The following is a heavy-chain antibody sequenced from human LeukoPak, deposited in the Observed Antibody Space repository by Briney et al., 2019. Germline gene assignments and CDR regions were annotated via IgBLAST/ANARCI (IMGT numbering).Heavy chain of an antibody. CDR1: GFTFSIYS. J-gene: IGHJ4*02. V-gene: IGHV3-30*18. CDR3: AKRGSCSSTSCLATTFDY. Sequence: GGSLRLSCAASGFTFSIYSMNWVRQAPGKGLEWVAVISYDGSNKYYADSVKGRFTISRDNSKNTLYLQMNSLRVEDTAVYYCAKRGSCSSTSCLATTFDYWGQGTLVTVSS. CDR2: ISYDGSNK. D-gene: IGHD2-2*01.